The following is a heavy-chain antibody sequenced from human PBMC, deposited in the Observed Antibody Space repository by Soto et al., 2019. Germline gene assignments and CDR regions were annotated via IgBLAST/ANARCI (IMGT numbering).Heavy chain of an antibody. Sequence: GSLRLSCTASGCTFGDYAMSWFRQAPGKGLEWVGFIRSKAYGGTTEYAASVKGRFTISRDDSKSIAYLQMNSLKTEDTAVYYCTRIRITMIVVARGAFDIGPRDNGHRLL. CDR2: IRSKAYGGTT. CDR1: GCTFGDYA. CDR3: TRIRITMIVVARGAFDI. J-gene: IGHJ3*02. D-gene: IGHD3-22*01. V-gene: IGHV3-49*03.